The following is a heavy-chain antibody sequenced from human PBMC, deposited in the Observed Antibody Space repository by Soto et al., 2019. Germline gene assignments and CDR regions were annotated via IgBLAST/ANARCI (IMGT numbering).Heavy chain of an antibody. CDR2: IYYSGST. Sequence: SETLSLTCTVSGGSISSGGYYWSWIRQHPGKGLEWIGYIYYSGSTYYNPSLKSRVTISVDTSKNQFSLKLSSVTAADTDVYYWARNSPLTGTTFDSGLGFDYWGQGTLVTVSS. V-gene: IGHV4-31*03. J-gene: IGHJ4*02. D-gene: IGHD1-7*01. CDR3: ARNSPLTGTTFDSGLGFDY. CDR1: GGSISSGGYY.